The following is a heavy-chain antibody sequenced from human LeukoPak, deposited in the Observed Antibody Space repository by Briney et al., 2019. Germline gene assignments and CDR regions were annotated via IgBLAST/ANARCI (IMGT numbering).Heavy chain of an antibody. CDR2: FDQSGST. V-gene: IGHV4-38-2*02. J-gene: IGHJ6*03. CDR3: ARGNPSYGSGTFYRPLEPNYMDV. D-gene: IGHD3-10*01. CDR1: GYSISSGYY. Sequence: SETLSLTCTVSGYSISSGYYWGCIRQPPGKGLEWIGSFDQSGSTYYNPSLKSRVTISVDTSKNQFSLKLSSVTAADTAVYYCARGNPSYGSGTFYRPLEPNYMDVWGKGTTVTVSS.